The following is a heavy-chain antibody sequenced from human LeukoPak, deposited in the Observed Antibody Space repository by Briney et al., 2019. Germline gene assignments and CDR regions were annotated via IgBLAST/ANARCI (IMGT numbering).Heavy chain of an antibody. CDR1: GYTFTSYD. J-gene: IGHJ6*03. Sequence: ASVKVSCKASGYTFTSYDINWVRQATGQGLEWMGWMNPNSGNTGYAQKFQGRVTMTTDTSTSTAYMELRSLRSDDTAVYYCARIIRRYGILTGYYMTPYMDVWGKGTMVTISS. CDR2: MNPNSGNT. V-gene: IGHV1-8*02. CDR3: ARIIRRYGILTGYYMTPYMDV. D-gene: IGHD3-9*01.